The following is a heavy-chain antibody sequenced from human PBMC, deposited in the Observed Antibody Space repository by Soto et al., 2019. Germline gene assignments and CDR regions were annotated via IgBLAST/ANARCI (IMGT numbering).Heavy chain of an antibody. V-gene: IGHV5-51*01. J-gene: IGHJ6*02. CDR3: ATSGGYSYGYFYYGMDV. CDR1: GYSFTSYW. CDR2: IYPGDSDT. D-gene: IGHD5-18*01. Sequence: HGESLKISCKGSGYSFTSYWIGWVRQMPGKGLEWMGIIYPGDSDTRYSPSFQGQVTISADKSISTAYLQWSSLRASDTAMYYCATSGGYSYGYFYYGMDVWGQGTTVTVSS.